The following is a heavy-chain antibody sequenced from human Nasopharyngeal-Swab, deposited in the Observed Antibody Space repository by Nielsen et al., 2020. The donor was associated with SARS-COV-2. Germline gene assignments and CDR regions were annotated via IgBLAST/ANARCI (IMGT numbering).Heavy chain of an antibody. CDR1: GGSISSGGFY. Sequence: SETLSLTCTVSGGSISSGGFYWSWIRQHPGKGLERIADISYSGSTDYNPSLKSRLSISVDTSKNQISLQLSSVTAADTAVYYCATGDGSYNDYWGQGTLVTVSS. CDR3: ATGDGSYNDY. D-gene: IGHD5-24*01. V-gene: IGHV4-31*03. CDR2: ISYSGST. J-gene: IGHJ4*02.